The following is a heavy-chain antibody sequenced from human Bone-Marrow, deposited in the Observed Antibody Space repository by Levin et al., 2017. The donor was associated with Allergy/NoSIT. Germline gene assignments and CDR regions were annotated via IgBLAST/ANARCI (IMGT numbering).Heavy chain of an antibody. CDR2: IYYSGST. J-gene: IGHJ6*02. CDR1: GGSISSGGYY. Sequence: SQTLSLTCTVSGGSISSGGYYWSWIRQHPGKGLEWIGYIYYSGSTYYNPSLKSRVTISVDTSKNQFSLKLSSVTAADTAVYYCARSEVVVAAILYGMDVWGQGTTVTVSS. CDR3: ARSEVVVAAILYGMDV. D-gene: IGHD2-15*01. V-gene: IGHV4-31*03.